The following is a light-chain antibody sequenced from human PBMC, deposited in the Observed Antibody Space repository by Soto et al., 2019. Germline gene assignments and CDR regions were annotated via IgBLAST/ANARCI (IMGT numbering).Light chain of an antibody. CDR2: GNG. CDR1: SSSIGAGYE. CDR3: QSYDKRLTAYV. Sequence: QSVLTQPPSVSGAPGERVAISCSGTSSSIGAGYEVHWYHQLPGTAPKLVVSGNGNRPSGVPDRLSASKSGTSASLAITGLQAEDEGHYYCQSYDKRLTAYVFGTATKVPS. J-gene: IGLJ1*01. V-gene: IGLV1-40*01.